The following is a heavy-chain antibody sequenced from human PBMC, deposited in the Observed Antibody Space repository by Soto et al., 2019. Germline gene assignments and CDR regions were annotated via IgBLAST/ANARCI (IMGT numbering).Heavy chain of an antibody. D-gene: IGHD3-10*01. CDR2: IYPSGST. J-gene: IGHJ3*02. V-gene: IGHV4-4*07. Sequence: SETLSLTCTVSGGSISGHSWVWIRQPAGKGLEWIGHIYPSGSTSYNPSLRSRVTMSLDTSTNKIFLNLTSVTAADTAVYYCARGGDYYGSGSYSVFDIWGQGTMVTV. CDR1: GGSISGHS. CDR3: ARGGDYYGSGSYSVFDI.